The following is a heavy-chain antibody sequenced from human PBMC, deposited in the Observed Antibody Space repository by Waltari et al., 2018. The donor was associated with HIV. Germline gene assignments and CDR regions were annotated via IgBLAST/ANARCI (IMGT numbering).Heavy chain of an antibody. D-gene: IGHD1-1*01. CDR1: GHNFVNSV. J-gene: IGHJ4*02. CDR3: AREVENLYVFDD. Sequence: QIQLVQSGLEVKEPGASVRVSCKASGHNFVNSVIAWVRLAPGQGLEGMGWISASNGKKVYSQKVQGRVTMTTDPSSPTFYLDLRSLTSDDTAVYFCAREVENLYVFDDWGQGTLVAVSS. CDR2: ISASNGKK. V-gene: IGHV1-18*01.